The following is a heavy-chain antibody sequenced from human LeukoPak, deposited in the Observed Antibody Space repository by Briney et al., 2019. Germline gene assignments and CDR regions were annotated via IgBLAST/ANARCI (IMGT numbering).Heavy chain of an antibody. Sequence: GASVKVSCKASGYTFSTYGIYWVRQAPGQRLEWMGWINAGNGNTKYSQKFQGRVTISRDTSATTAYMELSSLRSEDTAVYYCARVGDYVRSYYFDYWGQGTLVTVSS. J-gene: IGHJ4*02. CDR3: ARVGDYVRSYYFDY. V-gene: IGHV1-3*01. CDR2: INAGNGNT. D-gene: IGHD4-17*01. CDR1: GYTFSTYG.